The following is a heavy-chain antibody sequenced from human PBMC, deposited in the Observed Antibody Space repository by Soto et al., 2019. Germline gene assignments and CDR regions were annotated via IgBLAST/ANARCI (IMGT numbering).Heavy chain of an antibody. CDR2: IYYSGST. V-gene: IGHV4-59*01. Sequence: PSETLSLTCXVXGGSISSYYWSWIRQPPGKGLEWIGYIYYSGSTNYNPSLKSRVTISVDTSKNQFSLKLSSVTAADTAVYYCARRYGGNFDYWGQGTLVTVSS. CDR3: ARRYGGNFDY. CDR1: GGSISSYY. D-gene: IGHD3-16*01. J-gene: IGHJ4*02.